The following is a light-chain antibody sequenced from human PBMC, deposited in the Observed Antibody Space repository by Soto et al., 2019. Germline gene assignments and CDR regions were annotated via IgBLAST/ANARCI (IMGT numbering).Light chain of an antibody. CDR1: QSVSSSY. Sequence: EIVLPQSPGTLSLSPGARSPLSGRASQSVSSSYLAWYQQKPGQAPRLLIYGASSRATGIPDRFSGSGSGTDFTLTISRLEPEDFAVYYCHKYGSSPRTFGQGTKVDIK. J-gene: IGKJ1*01. CDR2: GAS. CDR3: HKYGSSPRT. V-gene: IGKV3-20*01.